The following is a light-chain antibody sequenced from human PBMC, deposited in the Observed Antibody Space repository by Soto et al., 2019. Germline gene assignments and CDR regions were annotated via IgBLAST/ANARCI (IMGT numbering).Light chain of an antibody. CDR2: GAS. V-gene: IGKV3-20*01. Sequence: EIVLTQSPGTLSLSPGESATLSCMASQIVSSDYLAWYQHRPGQAPRLLIYGASSRATGIPDRFSGSRSGTDFTLTISRLEPEDFAVYYCQQYGSWPLTFGGGTKVDIK. CDR1: QIVSSDY. J-gene: IGKJ4*01. CDR3: QQYGSWPLT.